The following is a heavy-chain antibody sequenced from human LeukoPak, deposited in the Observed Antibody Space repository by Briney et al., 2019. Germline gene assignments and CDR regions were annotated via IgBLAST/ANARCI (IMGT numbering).Heavy chain of an antibody. V-gene: IGHV4-31*03. CDR2: IYYSGST. CDR3: ARDRWFDP. J-gene: IGHJ5*02. CDR1: GGSISSGGNY. Sequence: SQTLSLTCTVSGGSISSGGNYWRWIRQHPGKGLEWIGYIYYSGSTYYHPSLKSRLTISLDTSKNQFSLKLTSVTAADTAVYYCARDRWFDPWGQGTLVTVSS.